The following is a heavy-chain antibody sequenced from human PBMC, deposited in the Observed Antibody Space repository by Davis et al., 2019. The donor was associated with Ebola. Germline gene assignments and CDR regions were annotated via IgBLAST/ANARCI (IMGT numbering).Heavy chain of an antibody. V-gene: IGHV3-30-3*01. D-gene: IGHD6-19*01. J-gene: IGHJ4*02. CDR1: GFTFSSYA. CDR2: ISYDGSNK. Sequence: PGGSLRLSCAASGFTFSSYAMHWVRQAPGKGLEWVAVISYDGSNKYYADSVKGRFTISRDNSKNTLYLQMNSLRAEDTAVYYCAREKSEQWLVRGYYFDYWGQGTLVTVSS. CDR3: AREKSEQWLVRGYYFDY.